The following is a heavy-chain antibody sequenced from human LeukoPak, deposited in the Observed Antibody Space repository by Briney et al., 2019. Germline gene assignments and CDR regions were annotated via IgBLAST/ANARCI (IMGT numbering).Heavy chain of an antibody. CDR3: AIAESGSYSYYFDY. CDR2: IYYSGST. J-gene: IGHJ4*02. D-gene: IGHD1-26*01. CDR1: GGSISSYY. V-gene: IGHV4-59*08. Sequence: SETLSLTCTVSGGSISSYYWSWIRQPPGKGLEWIGYIYYSGSTNYNPSLKSRVTISVDTSKNQCSLRLSSVTAADTAVYYCAIAESGSYSYYFDYWGQGTLVTVSS.